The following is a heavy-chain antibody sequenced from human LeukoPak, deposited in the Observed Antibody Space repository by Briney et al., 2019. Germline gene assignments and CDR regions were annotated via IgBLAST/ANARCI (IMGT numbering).Heavy chain of an antibody. CDR2: IYTSGST. J-gene: IGHJ4*02. D-gene: IGHD3-10*01. CDR1: GGSISSYY. Sequence: SETLSLTCTVSGGSISSYYWSWIRQPAGKGLEWIGRIYTSGSTNYNPSLKSRVTMSVDTSKNQFSLKLSSVTAADTAVYCCARDRGSYYYGSGSYSPFDYWGQGTLVTVSS. CDR3: ARDRGSYYYGSGSYSPFDY. V-gene: IGHV4-4*07.